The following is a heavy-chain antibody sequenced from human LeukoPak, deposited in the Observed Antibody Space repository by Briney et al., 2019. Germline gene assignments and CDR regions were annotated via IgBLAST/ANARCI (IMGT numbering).Heavy chain of an antibody. Sequence: ASVKVSCKASGYTFTSYAMHWVRQAPGQGLEWMEWINPNSGGTNYAQKFQGRVTMTRDTSISTAYMELSRLRSDDTAVYYCAREERGSYPWRGPVDYWGQGTLVTVSS. CDR3: AREERGSYPWRGPVDY. J-gene: IGHJ4*02. CDR1: GYTFTSYA. CDR2: INPNSGGT. D-gene: IGHD1-26*01. V-gene: IGHV1-2*02.